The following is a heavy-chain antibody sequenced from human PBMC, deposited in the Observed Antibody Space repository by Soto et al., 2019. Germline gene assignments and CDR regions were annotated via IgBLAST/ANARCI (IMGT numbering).Heavy chain of an antibody. CDR2: INHSGST. D-gene: IGHD5-12*01. Sequence: PSETLSLTCAVYGGSFSGYYWSWIRQPPGKGLEWIGEINHSGSTNYNPSLKSRVTISVDTSKNQFSLKLSSVTAADTAVYYCARGRGDGYNYYYYCGMDVWGQGTTVTVSS. CDR1: GGSFSGYY. CDR3: ARGRGDGYNYYYYCGMDV. V-gene: IGHV4-34*01. J-gene: IGHJ6*02.